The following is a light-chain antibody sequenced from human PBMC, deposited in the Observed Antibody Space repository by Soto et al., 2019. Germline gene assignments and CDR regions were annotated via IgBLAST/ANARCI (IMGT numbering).Light chain of an antibody. Sequence: EIVLTQSPATLSLSPGERATLSCRASQSVSSKLAWYQQKPGQAPRLLIHDASSRATGIPDRFSGSGSGTDFTLTISRLEPEDFAVYYCQQYGSSPPITFGQGTRLEIK. CDR2: DAS. J-gene: IGKJ5*01. V-gene: IGKV3-20*01. CDR3: QQYGSSPPIT. CDR1: QSVSSK.